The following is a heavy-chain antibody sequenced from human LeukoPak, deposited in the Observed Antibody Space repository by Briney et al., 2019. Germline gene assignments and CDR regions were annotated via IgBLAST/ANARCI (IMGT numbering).Heavy chain of an antibody. J-gene: IGHJ4*02. CDR2: ICPDGPVT. V-gene: IGHV3-74*01. CDR1: GFTFSIYC. CDR3: VRDFRSADY. Sequence: GGSLRLSCAASGFTFSIYCMHWVRQAPGKGPMWVSRICPDGPVTNYADSVKARFSISRDNARNTVYLQMNSLRAEDTAIYYCVRDFRSADYWGQGTLVIVSS.